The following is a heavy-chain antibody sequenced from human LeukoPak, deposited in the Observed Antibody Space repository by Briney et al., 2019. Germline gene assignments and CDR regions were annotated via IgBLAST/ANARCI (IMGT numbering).Heavy chain of an antibody. D-gene: IGHD3-9*01. CDR3: AGDLGNWGYYDILTGYYNVIDY. CDR2: ISSSSSYI. CDR1: GFTSSSYS. J-gene: IGHJ4*02. V-gene: IGHV3-21*01. Sequence: SGGSLRLSCAASGFTSSSYSMNWVRRAPGKGLEWVSSISSSSSYIYYADSVKGGFTISRDNAKNSMYLQMNSLRAEDTAVYYCAGDLGNWGYYDILTGYYNVIDYWGQGTLVTVSS.